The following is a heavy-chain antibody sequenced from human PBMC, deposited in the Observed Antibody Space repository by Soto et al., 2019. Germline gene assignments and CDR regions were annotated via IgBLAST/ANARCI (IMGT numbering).Heavy chain of an antibody. Sequence: QVQLVQSGAEVKKPWASVKVSCKASGYTFTSYAMHWVRQSPGQRLEWMGWINAGNGNTKYSQKFQGRVTITRDTSASTAYMELSRLRSEDTAVYYCARGGSLYWCFDLWGRGTLVTVSS. CDR3: ARGGSLYWCFDL. D-gene: IGHD3-16*01. CDR1: GYTFTSYA. V-gene: IGHV1-3*01. CDR2: INAGNGNT. J-gene: IGHJ2*01.